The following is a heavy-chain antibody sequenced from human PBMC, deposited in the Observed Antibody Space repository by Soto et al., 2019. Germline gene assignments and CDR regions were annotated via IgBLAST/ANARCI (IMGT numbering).Heavy chain of an antibody. V-gene: IGHV1-58*01. J-gene: IGHJ4*02. CDR2: IVVGSGNT. CDR3: AAVDTAMVPLIDY. Sequence: GASVKVSCKASGFTFTSSAVQWVRQARGQRLEWIGWIVVGSGNTNYAQKFQERVTITRDMSTSTAYMELSSLRSEDTAVYYCAAVDTAMVPLIDYWGQGTLVTVSS. CDR1: GFTFTSSA. D-gene: IGHD5-18*01.